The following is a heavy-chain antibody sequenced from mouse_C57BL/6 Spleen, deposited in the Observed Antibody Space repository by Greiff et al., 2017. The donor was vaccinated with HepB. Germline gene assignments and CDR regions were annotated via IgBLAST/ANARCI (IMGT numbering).Heavy chain of an antibody. CDR2: IYPGDGDT. CDR3: ARGGYGYDGYYYAMDY. J-gene: IGHJ4*01. D-gene: IGHD2-2*01. Sequence: VQLQQSGAELVKPGASVKISCKASGYAFSSYWMNWVKQRPGKGLEWIGQIYPGDGDTNYNGKFKGKATLTADKSSSTAYMQLSSLTSEDSAVYFCARGGYGYDGYYYAMDYWGQGTSVTVSS. V-gene: IGHV1-80*01. CDR1: GYAFSSYW.